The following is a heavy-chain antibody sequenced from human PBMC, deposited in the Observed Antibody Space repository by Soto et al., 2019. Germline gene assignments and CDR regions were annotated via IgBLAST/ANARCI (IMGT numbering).Heavy chain of an antibody. CDR2: IYYSGST. V-gene: IGHV4-59*01. J-gene: IGHJ5*02. CDR1: GGSISSYY. D-gene: IGHD3-3*01. Sequence: XGTLSLTFTVSGGSISSYYWSWIRQPPGKGLEWIGYIYYSGSTNYNPSLKSRVTISVDTSKNQFSLKLSSVTAADTAVYYCAGQASFGVVEGWFDPWGQGTLVTVSS. CDR3: AGQASFGVVEGWFDP.